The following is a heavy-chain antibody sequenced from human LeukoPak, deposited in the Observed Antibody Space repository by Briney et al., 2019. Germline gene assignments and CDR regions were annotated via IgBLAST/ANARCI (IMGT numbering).Heavy chain of an antibody. CDR1: GFTFSDYY. D-gene: IGHD5-18*01. CDR3: ARVASYGSWFDP. J-gene: IGHJ5*02. Sequence: GGSLRLSCAACGFTFSDYYMSWIRQAPGKGLEWVSYISSSGSTIYYADSVKGRFTISRDNAKNSLYLQMNSLRAEDTAVYYCARVASYGSWFDPWGQGTLVTVSS. V-gene: IGHV3-11*01. CDR2: ISSSGSTI.